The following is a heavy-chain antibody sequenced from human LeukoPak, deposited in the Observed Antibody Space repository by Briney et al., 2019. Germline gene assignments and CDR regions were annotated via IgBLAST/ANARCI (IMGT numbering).Heavy chain of an antibody. CDR3: ARGIRSPMYSSSWVRRAYYMDA. CDR1: GGSFSGYY. J-gene: IGHJ6*03. D-gene: IGHD6-13*01. Sequence: SETLSLTCAVYGGSFSGYYWSWIRQPPGKGLEWIGEINHSGSTNYNPSLKSRVTISVDTSKNQFSLKLSSVTAADTAVYYCARGIRSPMYSSSWVRRAYYMDAWGKGTTVTVSS. V-gene: IGHV4-34*01. CDR2: INHSGST.